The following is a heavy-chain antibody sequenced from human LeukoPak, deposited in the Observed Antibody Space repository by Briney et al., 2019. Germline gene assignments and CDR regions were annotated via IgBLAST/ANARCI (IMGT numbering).Heavy chain of an antibody. J-gene: IGHJ3*02. D-gene: IGHD4-17*01. V-gene: IGHV3-21*01. CDR3: ARVAVSVTTNDAFDI. Sequence: GGSLRLSCAASGFTFSSYAMNWVRQTPGKGLEWVSSISDSGGSAYYADSVKGRFTISRDNAKNSLYLQMNSLRAEDTAVYYCARVAVSVTTNDAFDIWGQGTMVTVSS. CDR2: ISDSGGSA. CDR1: GFTFSSYA.